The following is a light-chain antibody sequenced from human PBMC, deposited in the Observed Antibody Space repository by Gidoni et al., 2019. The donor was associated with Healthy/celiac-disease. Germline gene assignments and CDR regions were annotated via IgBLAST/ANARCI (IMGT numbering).Light chain of an antibody. CDR1: QSPLHSNGYNY. CDR2: LGS. CDR3: MQALQTPST. Sequence: DIVITESPLPLPVTPGEPASISCRSSQSPLHSNGYNYLDWYLQKPGQSPQLLVYLGSNRASGVPDRFSGSGSGTDFTLKISRVEAEDVGVYYCMQALQTPSTFGQGTRLEIK. J-gene: IGKJ5*01. V-gene: IGKV2-28*01.